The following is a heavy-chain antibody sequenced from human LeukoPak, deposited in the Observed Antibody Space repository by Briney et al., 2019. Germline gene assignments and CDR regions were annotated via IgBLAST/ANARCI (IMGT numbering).Heavy chain of an antibody. J-gene: IGHJ4*02. CDR2: ISYDGSNK. CDR3: AKDVGADYYYDSSGYLDY. Sequence: PGGSLRLSCAASGFTFSSYGMHWVRQAPGKGLEWVAVISYDGSNKYYADSVKGRFTISRDNSKNTLHLQMNSLRAEDTAVYYCAKDVGADYYYDSSGYLDYWGQGTLVTVSS. CDR1: GFTFSSYG. V-gene: IGHV3-30*18. D-gene: IGHD3-22*01.